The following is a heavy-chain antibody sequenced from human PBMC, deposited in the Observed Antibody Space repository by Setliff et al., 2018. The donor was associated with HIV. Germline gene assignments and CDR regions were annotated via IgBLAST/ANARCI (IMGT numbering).Heavy chain of an antibody. D-gene: IGHD3-22*01. CDR3: ARGLSFYDPGGFDY. CDR1: GGSISSYY. J-gene: IGHJ4*02. CDR2: IYTSGST. V-gene: IGHV4-4*09. Sequence: PSETLSLTCTVSGGSISSYYWSWIRQPPGKGLEWVGYIYTSGSTNYNPSLKSRATISVDTSKNQFPLKLSSVTAADTAVYYCARGLSFYDPGGFDYWGQGTLVTVSS.